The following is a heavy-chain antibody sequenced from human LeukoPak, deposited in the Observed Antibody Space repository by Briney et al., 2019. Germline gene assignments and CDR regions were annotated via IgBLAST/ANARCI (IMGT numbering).Heavy chain of an antibody. CDR2: IIPILGIA. D-gene: IGHD5-18*01. V-gene: IGHV1-69*04. CDR3: ASVAQGELWSSFDY. J-gene: IGHJ4*02. CDR1: GFTFSSYA. Sequence: PGGSLRLSCAASGFTFSSYAISWVRQAPGQGLEWMGRIIPILGIANYAQKFQGRVTITADKSTSTAYMELSSLRSEDTAVYYCASVAQGELWSSFDYWGQGTLVTVSS.